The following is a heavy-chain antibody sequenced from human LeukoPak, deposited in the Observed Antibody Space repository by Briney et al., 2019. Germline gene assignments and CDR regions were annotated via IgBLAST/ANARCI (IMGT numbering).Heavy chain of an antibody. Sequence: GASVKVSCKASGYTFTSYGISWVRQAPGQGLEWMGWISAYNGNTNYAQKFQGRVTITRNTSISTAYMELSSLRSEDTAVYYCARGRGYSYAYDAFDIWGQGTMVTVSS. D-gene: IGHD5-18*01. J-gene: IGHJ3*02. CDR2: ISAYNGNT. V-gene: IGHV1-18*01. CDR1: GYTFTSYG. CDR3: ARGRGYSYAYDAFDI.